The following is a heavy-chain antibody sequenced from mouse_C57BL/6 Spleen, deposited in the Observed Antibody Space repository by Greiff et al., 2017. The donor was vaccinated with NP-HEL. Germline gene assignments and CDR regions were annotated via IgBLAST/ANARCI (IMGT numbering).Heavy chain of an antibody. CDR3: ARSSDGNYGGYFDV. V-gene: IGHV1-81*01. D-gene: IGHD2-1*01. Sequence: QVQLQQSGAELARPGASVKLSCKASGYTFTSYGISWVKQRTGQGLEWIGEIYPRSGNTYYNEKFKGKATLTADKSSSTAYMELRSLTSEDSAVYFCARSSDGNYGGYFDVWGTGTTVTVSS. J-gene: IGHJ1*03. CDR1: GYTFTSYG. CDR2: IYPRSGNT.